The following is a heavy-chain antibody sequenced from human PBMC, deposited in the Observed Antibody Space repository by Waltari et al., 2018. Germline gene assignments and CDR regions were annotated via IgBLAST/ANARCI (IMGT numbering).Heavy chain of an antibody. Sequence: QVQLQESGPGLVKPSETPSLTCTVSGGSISSYSWSWIRQPPGKGLEWIGYIYYSGSTNYNPSLKSRVTISVDTSKNQFSLKLSSVTAADTAVYYCARGTGGPIHDDSSGPPHFDYWGQGTLVTVSS. J-gene: IGHJ4*02. CDR2: IYYSGST. CDR1: GGSISSYS. CDR3: ARGTGGPIHDDSSGPPHFDY. V-gene: IGHV4-59*01. D-gene: IGHD3-22*01.